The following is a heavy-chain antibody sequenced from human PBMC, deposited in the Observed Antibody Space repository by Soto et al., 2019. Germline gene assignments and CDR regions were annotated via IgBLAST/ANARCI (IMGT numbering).Heavy chain of an antibody. CDR3: ACGEIYYFDY. D-gene: IGHD3-10*01. Sequence: SETLSLTCTVSGGSISSGGYYWSWIRQHPGKGLEWIGYIYYSGSTYYNPSLKSRVTISVETSKNQFSLKLSSVTAADTAVYYCACGEIYYFDYWGQGTLVTVSS. CDR2: IYYSGST. J-gene: IGHJ4*02. CDR1: GGSISSGGYY. V-gene: IGHV4-31*03.